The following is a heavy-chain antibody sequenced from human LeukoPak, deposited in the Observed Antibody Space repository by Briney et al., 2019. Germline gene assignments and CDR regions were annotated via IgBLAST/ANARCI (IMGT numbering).Heavy chain of an antibody. CDR3: ARRETYYYDSSGYGY. CDR1: GGSFSGYY. Sequence: SETLSLTCAVYGGSFSGYYWSWIRQPPGQGLEWIGEINHSGSTNYNPSLKSRVTISVDTSKNQFSLTLSSVTAADTAVYYCARRETYYYDSSGYGYWGQGTLVTVSS. D-gene: IGHD3-22*01. J-gene: IGHJ4*02. V-gene: IGHV4-34*01. CDR2: INHSGST.